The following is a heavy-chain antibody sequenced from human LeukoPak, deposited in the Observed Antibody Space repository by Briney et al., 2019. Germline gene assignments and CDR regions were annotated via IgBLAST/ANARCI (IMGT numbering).Heavy chain of an antibody. D-gene: IGHD6-13*01. J-gene: IGHJ4*02. CDR3: ARDRYSSMWSVFEY. Sequence: PGRSLRLSCAASGFTFSSFAMHWVRQSPGKGLEWVAVIWYDGSNKLYADSVKGRFTISRDSSRNTLYLQMNSLSAEDAAVYYCARDRYSSMWSVFEYWGQGALVTVSS. CDR2: IWYDGSNK. V-gene: IGHV3-33*01. CDR1: GFTFSSFA.